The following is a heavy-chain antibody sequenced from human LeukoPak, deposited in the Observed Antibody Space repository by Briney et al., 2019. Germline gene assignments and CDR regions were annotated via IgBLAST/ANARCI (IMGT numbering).Heavy chain of an antibody. CDR1: GYTLTGYY. D-gene: IGHD6-19*01. CDR3: ARDRVGSGWPRPYYFEV. J-gene: IGHJ4*02. Sequence: ASVKVSCKASGYTLTGYYLHWVRQAPGQGLEWMGWINPNTGATHSAQKFQGRITMTRDTSISTAYMDLSRLRADDTAVYYCARDRVGSGWPRPYYFEVWGQGTLVTVSS. V-gene: IGHV1-2*02. CDR2: INPNTGAT.